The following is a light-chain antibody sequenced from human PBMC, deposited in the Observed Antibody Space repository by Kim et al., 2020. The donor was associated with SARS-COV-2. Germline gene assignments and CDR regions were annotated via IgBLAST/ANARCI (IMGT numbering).Light chain of an antibody. J-gene: IGLJ3*02. CDR3: QAWDSSTGV. Sequence: SYELTQPPSVSVSPGQTASITCSGDKLGDKYAWYQQKPGQSPVLVIYQDSKRPSGIPERFSGSNSGNTATLTISGTQAMDEADYYCQAWDSSTGVFGGGTQLTVL. V-gene: IGLV3-1*01. CDR2: QDS. CDR1: KLGDKY.